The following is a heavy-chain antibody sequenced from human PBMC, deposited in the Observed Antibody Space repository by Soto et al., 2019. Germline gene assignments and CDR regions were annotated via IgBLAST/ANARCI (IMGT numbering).Heavy chain of an antibody. CDR1: GYSFSNHW. V-gene: IGHV5-51*01. J-gene: IGHJ4*02. CDR2: IYAGDSDT. CDR3: ARLQYAARSPSDY. D-gene: IGHD6-6*01. Sequence: GESLKISCQASGYSFSNHWIGWVRQMPGKGLAWMGIIYAGDSDTRYSPSFQGQVTFSVDKSINTAYLQWSSLKASDTAIYYCARLQYAARSPSDYWGQGTLVTVSS.